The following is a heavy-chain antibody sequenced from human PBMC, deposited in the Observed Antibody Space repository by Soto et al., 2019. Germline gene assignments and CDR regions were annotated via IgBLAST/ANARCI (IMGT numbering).Heavy chain of an antibody. D-gene: IGHD1-26*01. CDR1: GFTFNNYG. CDR3: AKGFGNYWAFDE. J-gene: IGHJ4*02. Sequence: GSLRLSCAASGFTFNNYGMHWVRQAPGKGLEWVAVIWYDGSNEYYADSVKGRFTISRDNSKNTLYLQMNSLRAEDTAVYDCAKGFGNYWAFDEWGQGTLVTVSS. CDR2: IWYDGSNE. V-gene: IGHV3-30*02.